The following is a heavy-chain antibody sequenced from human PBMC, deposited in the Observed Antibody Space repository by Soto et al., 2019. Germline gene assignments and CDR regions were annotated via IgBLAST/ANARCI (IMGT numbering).Heavy chain of an antibody. Sequence: QVTLKESGPVLVKPTETLTLTCTVSGFSLSNARMGVSWIRQPPGKALEWLAHIFSNDEKSYSTSLKSRLTISKDTSKSQVVLTMTNMDPVDTATYYCARIRSSSWYGIYGMDVWGQGTTVTVSS. CDR1: GFSLSNARMG. J-gene: IGHJ6*02. V-gene: IGHV2-26*01. CDR2: IFSNDEK. D-gene: IGHD6-13*01. CDR3: ARIRSSSWYGIYGMDV.